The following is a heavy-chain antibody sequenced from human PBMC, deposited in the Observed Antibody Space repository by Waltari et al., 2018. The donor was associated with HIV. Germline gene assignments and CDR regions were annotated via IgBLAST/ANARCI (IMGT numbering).Heavy chain of an antibody. Sequence: QVQLQESGPGLVKPSETMSFICTVPDFSITSDYYWGWIRQSPGRGLEWIGSMSQGDTIVYNPSLMSRATIFGNPSKNQFFLRLASATAADTAVYYCAGTSYDLLQWYVFDFWGQGRLVTVSS. CDR2: MSQGDTI. J-gene: IGHJ4*02. CDR1: DFSITSDYY. D-gene: IGHD3-16*01. V-gene: IGHV4-38-2*02. CDR3: AGTSYDLLQWYVFDF.